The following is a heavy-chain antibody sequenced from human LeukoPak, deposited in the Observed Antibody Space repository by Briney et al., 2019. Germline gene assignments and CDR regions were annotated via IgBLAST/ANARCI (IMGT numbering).Heavy chain of an antibody. CDR1: GGSISSYY. J-gene: IGHJ2*01. CDR3: ARAGTYWYFDL. Sequence: PSETLSLTCTVSGGSISSYYWSWIRQPPGKGLEWIGYIYYSGSTNYNPSLKSRVTISVDTSKNQFSLKLSSVTAADTAVYYCARAGTYWYFDLWGRGTLVTVSS. CDR2: IYYSGST. V-gene: IGHV4-59*01.